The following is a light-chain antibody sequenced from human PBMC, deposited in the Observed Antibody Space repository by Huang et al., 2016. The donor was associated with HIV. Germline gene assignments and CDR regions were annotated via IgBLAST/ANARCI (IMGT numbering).Light chain of an antibody. Sequence: DIRMTQSPSSLSASVGDRVTITCRASQSIGRYLNWYQQKPGKAPTVLIYAASNLQSGVPSRFRGTGYGTDFTLTISSLQPEDFATYFCQQSHSTPPMYTFGQGTKVDVK. CDR2: AAS. CDR3: QQSHSTPPMYT. CDR1: QSIGRY. V-gene: IGKV1-39*01. J-gene: IGKJ2*01.